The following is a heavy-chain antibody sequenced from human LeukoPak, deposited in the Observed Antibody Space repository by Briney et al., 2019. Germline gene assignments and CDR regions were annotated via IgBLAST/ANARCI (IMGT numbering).Heavy chain of an antibody. V-gene: IGHV4-34*01. CDR3: ARDRGRVVRALDAFDI. CDR2: INHSGST. Sequence: GSLRLSCGASGFSFSSYDMNWVRQAPGKGLEWIGEINHSGSTNYNPSLKSRVTISVDTSKNQFSLKLSSVTAADTAVYYCARDRGRVVRALDAFDIWGQGTMVTVSS. D-gene: IGHD1-26*01. CDR1: GFSFSSYD. J-gene: IGHJ3*02.